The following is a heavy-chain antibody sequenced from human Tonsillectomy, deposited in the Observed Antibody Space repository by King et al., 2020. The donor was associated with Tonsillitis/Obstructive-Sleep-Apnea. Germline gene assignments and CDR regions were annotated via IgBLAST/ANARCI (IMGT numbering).Heavy chain of an antibody. CDR2: IXYSGSX. J-gene: IGHJ3*02. CDR3: ARDMVLEAGGDAFDI. V-gene: IGHV4-59*01. CDR1: GGSISSYY. Sequence: VQLQESGPGLVKPSETLSLTCTVSGGSISSYYWSWMRQPPGKGLEWIGYIXYSGSXNYNPSLNSRVTISVDTSKNKFSLKLSSVTAADTAVYYCARDMVLEAGGDAFDIWGQGTMVTVSS. D-gene: IGHD2-8*01.